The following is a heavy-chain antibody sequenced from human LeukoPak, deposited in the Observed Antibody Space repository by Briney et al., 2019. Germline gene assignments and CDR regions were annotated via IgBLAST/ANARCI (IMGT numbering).Heavy chain of an antibody. J-gene: IGHJ4*02. CDR2: IYYSGNT. D-gene: IGHD1-26*01. Sequence: SETLSLTCTVSGGSISSNNCYWGWIRQPPGKGLEWIGSIYYSGNTYYNPSLKSRVTISVDTSKNQFSLKLSSVTAADTAVYYCARVGPTTSSYFDYWGQGTPVTVSS. V-gene: IGHV4-39*01. CDR1: GGSISSNNCY. CDR3: ARVGPTTSSYFDY.